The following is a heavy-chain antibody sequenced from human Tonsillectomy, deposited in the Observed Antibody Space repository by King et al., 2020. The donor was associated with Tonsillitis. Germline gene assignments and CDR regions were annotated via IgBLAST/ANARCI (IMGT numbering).Heavy chain of an antibody. V-gene: IGHV1-69*01. CDR1: GGTFSSYA. D-gene: IGHD3-3*02. Sequence: VQLVQSGAEAQKPGSSVKVSCKASGGTFSSYAISWVRQAPGQGLEWMGAIIPSVGSTNYAQKFQGRVKMTADELTTTAYIELSSLTSDDTAVYFCATFESAALTNRGALDVWGQGTAVIVSS. J-gene: IGHJ6*02. CDR2: IIPSVGST. CDR3: ATFESAALTNRGALDV.